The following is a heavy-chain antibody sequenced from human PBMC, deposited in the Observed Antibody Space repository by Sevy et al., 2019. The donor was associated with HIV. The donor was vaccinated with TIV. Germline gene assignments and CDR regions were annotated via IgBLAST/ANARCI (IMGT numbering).Heavy chain of an antibody. J-gene: IGHJ3*02. CDR1: GFTFGTHA. V-gene: IGHV3-23*01. Sequence: GGSLRLSCATSGFTFGTHAMSWVRQAPGKGLEWVSGISGSGGSTYYADSVKGRFTISRDKSKKTLYLQVNSLRAEDTAVYYCAKGFYDFWSGRSDIFDIWGQGTMVTVSS. D-gene: IGHD3-3*01. CDR2: ISGSGGST. CDR3: AKGFYDFWSGRSDIFDI.